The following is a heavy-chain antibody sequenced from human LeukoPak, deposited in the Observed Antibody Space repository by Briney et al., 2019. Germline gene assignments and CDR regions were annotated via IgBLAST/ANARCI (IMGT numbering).Heavy chain of an antibody. CDR3: ARCYFRDYYGSGREVYYMDV. CDR2: ISSSSSYI. V-gene: IGHV3-21*01. CDR1: GFTFSSYS. D-gene: IGHD3-10*01. J-gene: IGHJ6*03. Sequence: PGGSLRLSCAASGFTFSSYSMNWVRQAPGKGLEWVSSISSSSSYIYYADSVKGRFTISRDNAKNSLYLQMNSLRAEDTAVYYCARCYFRDYYGSGREVYYMDVWGKGTTVTISS.